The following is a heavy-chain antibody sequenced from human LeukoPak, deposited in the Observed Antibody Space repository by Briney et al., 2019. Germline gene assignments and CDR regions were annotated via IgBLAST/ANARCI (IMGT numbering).Heavy chain of an antibody. J-gene: IGHJ3*02. CDR2: ISYDGSNK. CDR3: AKIAERLDKDAFDI. CDR1: GFTFSSYG. D-gene: IGHD1-14*01. Sequence: GGSLRLSCAASGFTFSSYGMHWVRQAPGKGLEWVAVISYDGSNKYYADCVKGRFTISRDNSKNTRYLQMNSLRAEDAAVYYWAKIAERLDKDAFDIWGQGTMVTVSS. V-gene: IGHV3-30*18.